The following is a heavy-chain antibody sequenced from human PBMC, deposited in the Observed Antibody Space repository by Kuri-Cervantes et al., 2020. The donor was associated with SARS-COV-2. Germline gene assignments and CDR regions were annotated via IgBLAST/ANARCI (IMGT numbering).Heavy chain of an antibody. V-gene: IGHV3-21*01. J-gene: IGHJ6*02. Sequence: GESLKISCAASGFTFSTYEMNWVRQAPGKGLEWVSSISSSSSYIYYADSVKGRFTISRDNSKNTLYLQMNSLRPEDTAVYYCARPHGGNTGARGVDVWGQGTTVTVSS. CDR2: ISSSSSYI. CDR3: ARPHGGNTGARGVDV. CDR1: GFTFSTYE. D-gene: IGHD3-16*01.